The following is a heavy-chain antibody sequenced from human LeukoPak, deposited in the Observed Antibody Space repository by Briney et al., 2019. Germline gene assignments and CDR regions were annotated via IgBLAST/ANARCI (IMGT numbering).Heavy chain of an antibody. CDR3: ARVRILLWFRELSGEFGY. CDR1: GGSFSGYY. J-gene: IGHJ4*02. CDR2: INHSGST. Sequence: SETLSLTCAVYGGSFSGYYWSWIRQPPGKGLEWIGEINHSGSTNYNPSLKSRVTISVDTSKNQFSLKLSSVTAADTAVYYCARVRILLWFRELSGEFGYWGQGTLVTVSS. D-gene: IGHD3-10*01. V-gene: IGHV4-34*01.